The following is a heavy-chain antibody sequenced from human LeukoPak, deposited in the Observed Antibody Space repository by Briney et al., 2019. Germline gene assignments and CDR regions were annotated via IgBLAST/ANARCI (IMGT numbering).Heavy chain of an antibody. CDR2: IYYSGST. J-gene: IGHJ2*01. CDR1: GGSISSYY. V-gene: IGHV4-59*01. D-gene: IGHD6-13*01. Sequence: PSETLSLTCTVSGGSISSYYWSWIRQPPGKGLEWIGYIYYSGSTNYSPSLKSRLTISVDTSKNQFSLKLSSATAADTAVYYCARTYGSSGLGYFDLWGRGTLVTVSS. CDR3: ARTYGSSGLGYFDL.